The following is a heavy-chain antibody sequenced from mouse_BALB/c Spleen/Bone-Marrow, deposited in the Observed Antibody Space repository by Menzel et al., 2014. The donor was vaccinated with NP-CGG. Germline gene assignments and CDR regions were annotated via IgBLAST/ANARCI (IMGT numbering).Heavy chain of an antibody. CDR2: INPNIGGT. CDR3: ARGRFAY. Sequence: VQLKHSGPELVKPGASVKISCKTSGYTFTDYTIHWVKQSPGKSLEWIGNINPNIGGTTYNQKFKGKATLTLDKSSRTAYMELRSLTSEDSAVYYCARGRFAYWGQGTLVTVSA. J-gene: IGHJ3*01. CDR1: GYTFTDYT. V-gene: IGHV1-22*01.